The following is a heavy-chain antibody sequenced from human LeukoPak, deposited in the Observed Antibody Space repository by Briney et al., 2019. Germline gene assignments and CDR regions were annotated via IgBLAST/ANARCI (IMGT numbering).Heavy chain of an antibody. CDR1: GGSISSYY. CDR3: ARGDNWNGVGAFDV. V-gene: IGHV4-4*07. Sequence: SETLSLTCTVSGGSISSYYWSWIRQPAGKGLEWIGRIYTSGSTNYNPSLKSRVTMSVDTSKNQFSLKLSSVTAADTAVYYCARGDNWNGVGAFDVWGQGTLVTVSS. J-gene: IGHJ3*01. D-gene: IGHD1-20*01. CDR2: IYTSGST.